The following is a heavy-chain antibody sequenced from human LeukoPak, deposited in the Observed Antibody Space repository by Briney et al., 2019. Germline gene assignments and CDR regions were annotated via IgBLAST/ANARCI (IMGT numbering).Heavy chain of an antibody. J-gene: IGHJ6*02. CDR2: ISYDGSNK. CDR3: ARVPKAAAGPLGYYYGMDV. Sequence: PGGSLRLSCAASGFTFSSYAMHWVRQAPGKGLEWVAVISYDGSNKYYADSVKGRFTISRDNAKNSLYLQMNSLRAEDTAVYYCARVPKAAAGPLGYYYGMDVWGQGTTVTVSS. D-gene: IGHD6-13*01. V-gene: IGHV3-30-3*01. CDR1: GFTFSSYA.